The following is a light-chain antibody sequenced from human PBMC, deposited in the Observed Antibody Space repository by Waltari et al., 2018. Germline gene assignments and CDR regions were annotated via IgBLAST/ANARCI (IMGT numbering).Light chain of an antibody. CDR2: ATS. CDR3: QQANSCPIT. J-gene: IGKJ3*01. V-gene: IGKV1-12*01. CDR1: QDIRSW. Sequence: TCRASQDIRSWLSWDHQKPGRAPNRQIYATSSLQTGGPSRFSGSESGTEFTLTISCLQPEDFATYYCQQANSCPITFGPGTKVDIK.